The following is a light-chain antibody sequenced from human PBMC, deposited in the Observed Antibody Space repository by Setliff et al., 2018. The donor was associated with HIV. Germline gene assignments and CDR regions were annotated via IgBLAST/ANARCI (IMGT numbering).Light chain of an antibody. CDR3: GADHGSGSNFVYV. V-gene: IGLV9-49*01. J-gene: IGLJ1*01. Sequence: QSVLTQPPSASASLGASVTLTCTLSSGHSEYKVDWYQQRPGKGPRFVMRVGTGGIVGSKGDGIPGRFSVLGSGLNRSLTIKNIHEEDESDYHCGADHGSGSNFVYVFGTGTKVTVL. CDR2: VGTGGIVG. CDR1: SGHSEYK.